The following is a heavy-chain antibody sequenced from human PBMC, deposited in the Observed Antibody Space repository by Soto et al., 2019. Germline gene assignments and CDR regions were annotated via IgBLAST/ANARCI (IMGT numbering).Heavy chain of an antibody. CDR1: GFTFSSYG. J-gene: IGHJ6*02. CDR3: ARGNYGSWYTPYDYYYYGMDV. V-gene: IGHV3-33*01. D-gene: IGHD2-2*02. CDR2: IWYDGSNK. Sequence: GGSLRLSCAASGFTFSSYGMHWVRQAPGKGLEWVAVIWYDGSNKYYADSVKGRFTISRDNSKNTLYLQMNSLRAEDTAVYYCARGNYGSWYTPYDYYYYGMDVWGQGTTVTVSS.